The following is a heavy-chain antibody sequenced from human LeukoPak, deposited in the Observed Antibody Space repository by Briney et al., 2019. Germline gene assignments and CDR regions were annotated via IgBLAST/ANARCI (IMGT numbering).Heavy chain of an antibody. CDR3: ARDISSSTRAFDI. V-gene: IGHV3-48*03. CDR1: GFTLSTYE. J-gene: IGHJ3*02. CDR2: STSSGSPT. D-gene: IGHD2-15*01. Sequence: GGSLRLSCAASGFTLSTYEMTWVRQAPGKGLEWISFSTSSGSPTFYADSVKGRFTIFRDTAKNSLFLQMNNLRGEDTAVYYCARDISSSTRAFDIWGQGTMVTVS.